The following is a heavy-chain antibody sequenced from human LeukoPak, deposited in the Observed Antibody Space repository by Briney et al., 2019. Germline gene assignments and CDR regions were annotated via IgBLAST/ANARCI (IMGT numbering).Heavy chain of an antibody. CDR3: ARGEGPGGSYYAGGAFDI. D-gene: IGHD1-26*01. CDR1: GGSISGYY. CDR2: INHSGST. Sequence: SETLSLTCAVYGGSISGYYWSWIRQPPGKGLEWIGEINHSGSTNYNPSLKSRVTISVDTSKNQFSLKLSSVTAADTAVYYCARGEGPGGSYYAGGAFDIWGQGTMVTVSS. V-gene: IGHV4-34*01. J-gene: IGHJ3*02.